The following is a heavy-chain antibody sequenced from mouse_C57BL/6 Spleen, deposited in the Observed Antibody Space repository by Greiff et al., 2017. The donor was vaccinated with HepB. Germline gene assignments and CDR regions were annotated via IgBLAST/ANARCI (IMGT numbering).Heavy chain of an antibody. CDR2: IDPETGGT. V-gene: IGHV1-15*01. CDR1: GYTFTDYE. D-gene: IGHD2-3*01. CDR3: TRGICDGYLPFAY. J-gene: IGHJ3*01. Sequence: VQLQQSGAELVRPGASVTLSCKASGYTFTDYEMHWVKQTPVHGLEWIGAIDPETGGTAYNQKFKGKARLTADKSSSTAYMELRSLTSEDSAVYYCTRGICDGYLPFAYWGQGTLVTVSA.